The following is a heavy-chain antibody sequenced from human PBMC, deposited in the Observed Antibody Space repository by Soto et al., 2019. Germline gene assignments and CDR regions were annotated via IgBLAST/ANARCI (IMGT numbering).Heavy chain of an antibody. V-gene: IGHV1-3*01. CDR3: AREVYYDILLSQYGMDV. CDR2: INAGNGNT. D-gene: IGHD3-9*01. J-gene: IGHJ6*02. CDR1: GYTFTSYA. Sequence: QVQLVQSGAEVKKPGASVKVSCKASGYTFTSYAMHWVRQAPGQRLEWMGWINAGNGNTKYSKKFQGRVTITRDTSASTAYMELSSLRSEDTAVYYCAREVYYDILLSQYGMDVWGQGTTVTVSS.